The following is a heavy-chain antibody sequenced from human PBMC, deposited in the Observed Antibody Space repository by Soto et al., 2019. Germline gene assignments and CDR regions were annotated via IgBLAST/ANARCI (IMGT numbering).Heavy chain of an antibody. Sequence: QVQLQEAGPGLVKPSQTMSLTCTVSGGSISSGHYYWSWIRQHPGKGLEWIGYIYYSGSTYYNPSLTSRVTISVDTSKDQFSLKLSSETAADTAVYYCARDREYLDSSGYYSNYFDYWGQGTLVTVSS. V-gene: IGHV4-31*03. CDR1: GGSISSGHYY. J-gene: IGHJ4*02. D-gene: IGHD3-22*01. CDR3: ARDREYLDSSGYYSNYFDY. CDR2: IYYSGST.